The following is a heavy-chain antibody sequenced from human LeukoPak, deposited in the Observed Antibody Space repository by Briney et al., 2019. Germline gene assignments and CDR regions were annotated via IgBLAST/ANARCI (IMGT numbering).Heavy chain of an antibody. V-gene: IGHV3-11*04. CDR2: ISSSGSTI. CDR3: ARGWTYYYDSSGYAPMYYFDY. J-gene: IGHJ4*02. Sequence: PGGSLRLSCAASGFTFSDYYMSWIRQAPGKGLEWVSYISSSGSTIYYADSVKGRFAISRDNAKNSLYLQMNSLRAEDTAVYYCARGWTYYYDSSGYAPMYYFDYWGQGTLVTVSS. CDR1: GFTFSDYY. D-gene: IGHD3-22*01.